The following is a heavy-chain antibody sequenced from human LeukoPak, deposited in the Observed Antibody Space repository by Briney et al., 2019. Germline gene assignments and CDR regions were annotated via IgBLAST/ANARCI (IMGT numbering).Heavy chain of an antibody. J-gene: IGHJ5*02. V-gene: IGHV4-38-2*01. CDR2: ISHNGNA. D-gene: IGHD2-21*01. CDR3: ARDPNCDSWFDP. CDR1: GYSVGSAYY. Sequence: SETLSLTCAVAGYSVGSAYYWVWIRQPPGKGLEWLGTISHNGNAYYNPSLKSRLTMSVDTSKNQFSLNLNSVTAADTAVYFCARDPNCDSWFDPWGQGALVTVSS.